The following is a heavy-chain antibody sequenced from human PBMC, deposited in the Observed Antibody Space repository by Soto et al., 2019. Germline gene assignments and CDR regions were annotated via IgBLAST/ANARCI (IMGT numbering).Heavy chain of an antibody. Sequence: PSETLSLPRTVADGTISSFYWSCIRQPQGKGLEWIGYIYYSGSTNYNPSLKSRVTISVDTSQNQFSLKLSSVTAADTALYFCARDGLDLSIWGAFDILGKGTMDTGS. D-gene: IGHD3-16*01. CDR2: IYYSGST. J-gene: IGHJ3*02. CDR3: ARDGLDLSIWGAFDI. CDR1: DGTISSFY. V-gene: IGHV4-59*01.